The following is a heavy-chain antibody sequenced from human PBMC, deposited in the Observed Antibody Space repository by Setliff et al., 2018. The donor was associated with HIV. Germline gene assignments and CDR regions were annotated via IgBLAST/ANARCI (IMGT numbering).Heavy chain of an antibody. V-gene: IGHV1-24*01. CDR1: GYTLTELS. J-gene: IGHJ4*02. Sequence: ASVKVSCKVSGYTLTELSMYWVRQAPGKGPEWMGGFDPEDGETIYAQKFQGRVTMTEDTSTDTAYMELSSLRSEDTAAYYCATGSPSSSWDYHPLDYWGQGTLVTVSS. CDR3: ATGSPSSSWDYHPLDY. D-gene: IGHD6-13*01. CDR2: FDPEDGET.